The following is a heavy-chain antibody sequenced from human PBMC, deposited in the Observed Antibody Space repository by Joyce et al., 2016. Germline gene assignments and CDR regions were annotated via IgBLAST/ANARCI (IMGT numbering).Heavy chain of an antibody. J-gene: IGHJ4*02. CDR3: ARGGYHGPYYFDY. V-gene: IGHV1-2*02. Sequence: QVQLVQSGAEVKRPGASVTVSCKASGYTFTGYYMHWGRQAPGQGLEWMGGINPNSGGKNYAQKLQGRVTMTRDTAVSTAYMELSRLRSDDTAVYYCARGGYHGPYYFDYWGQGTLVTVSS. CDR2: INPNSGGK. CDR1: GYTFTGYY. D-gene: IGHD3-22*01.